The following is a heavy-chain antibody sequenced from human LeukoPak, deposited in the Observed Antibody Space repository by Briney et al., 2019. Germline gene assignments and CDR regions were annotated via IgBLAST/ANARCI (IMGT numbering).Heavy chain of an antibody. CDR3: ARGGGWRPLRYCSSTSCRTINWFDP. CDR2: INHSGST. V-gene: IGHV4-34*01. D-gene: IGHD2-2*01. Sequence: SETLSLTCAVYGGSFSGYYWSWIRQPPGKGLEWIGEINHSGSTNYNPSPKSRVTISVDTSKNQFSLKLSSVTAADTAVYYCARGGGWRPLRYCSSTSCRTINWFDPWGQGTLVTVSS. CDR1: GGSFSGYY. J-gene: IGHJ5*02.